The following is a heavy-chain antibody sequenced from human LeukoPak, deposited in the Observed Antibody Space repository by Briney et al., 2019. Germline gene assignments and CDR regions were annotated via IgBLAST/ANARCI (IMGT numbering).Heavy chain of an antibody. V-gene: IGHV3-9*01. D-gene: IGHD1-26*01. CDR3: AKSGGELGGFDY. J-gene: IGHJ4*02. CDR1: GFTFDDYA. Sequence: PGGSLRLSCAASGFTFDDYAMHWVRQASGKGLEWVSGISWNSGSIGYADSVKGRFTISRDNAKNSLYLQMNSLRAEDTALYYCAKSGGELGGFDYWGQGTLVTVSS. CDR2: ISWNSGSI.